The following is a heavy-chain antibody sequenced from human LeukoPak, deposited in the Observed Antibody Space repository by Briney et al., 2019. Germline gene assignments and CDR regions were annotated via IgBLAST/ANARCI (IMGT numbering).Heavy chain of an antibody. CDR2: INSDGKAT. CDR3: AKLSSYRSFDY. J-gene: IGHJ4*02. D-gene: IGHD6-6*01. V-gene: IGHV3-74*01. CDR1: GFTFDSYW. Sequence: GGSLRLSCAASGFTFDSYWMHWVRHAPGKGLVWVSGINSDGKATSYADSVKGRFTISRDNAKNTLFLQMNSLRVEDTAVYYCAKLSSYRSFDYWGQGSLVTVPS.